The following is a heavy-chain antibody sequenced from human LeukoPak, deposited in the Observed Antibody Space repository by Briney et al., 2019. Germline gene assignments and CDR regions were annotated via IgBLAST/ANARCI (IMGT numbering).Heavy chain of an antibody. CDR3: ARDVIGSSWDYYYYGMDV. Sequence: ASVKVSCKASGYTFTGYYMHWVRQAPGQGLEWMGWINPNSGGTNYAQKFQGRVTMTRDTSISTAYMELSRLRSDDTAVYYCARDVIGSSWDYYYYGMDVWGQGTTVTVSS. CDR2: INPNSGGT. V-gene: IGHV1-2*02. CDR1: GYTFTGYY. J-gene: IGHJ6*02. D-gene: IGHD6-13*01.